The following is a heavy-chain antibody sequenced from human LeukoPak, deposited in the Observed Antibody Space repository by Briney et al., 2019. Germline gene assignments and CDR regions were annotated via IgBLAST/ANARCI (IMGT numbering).Heavy chain of an antibody. CDR1: GFTLSRFV. V-gene: IGHV3-33*03. Sequence: GGSLRLSCAASGFTLSRFVMHWVRQAPGKGLEWVACLWDDTSNKYYGDSVKGRFRISRDNAKNTLYLQMNSLRAEDAAVYYCTTDTFGARDSWGQGTLVTVSS. CDR3: TTDTFGARDS. D-gene: IGHD3-10*01. CDR2: LWDDTSNK. J-gene: IGHJ4*02.